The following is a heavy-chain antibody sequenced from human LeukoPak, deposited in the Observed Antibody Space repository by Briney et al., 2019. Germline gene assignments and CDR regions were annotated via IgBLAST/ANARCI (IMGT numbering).Heavy chain of an antibody. CDR1: GYTFTSYD. Sequence: ASVTVSCKASGYTFTSYDVNWVRQAPGQGLEWMGWMNPNSAKTGYAQKFQGGVTMTRDTSISTAYMELSSLTSEDTAVYYCARNAAKTGLFEDWGQGTLVTVSS. CDR2: MNPNSAKT. V-gene: IGHV1-8*01. D-gene: IGHD1-1*01. CDR3: ARNAAKTGLFED. J-gene: IGHJ4*02.